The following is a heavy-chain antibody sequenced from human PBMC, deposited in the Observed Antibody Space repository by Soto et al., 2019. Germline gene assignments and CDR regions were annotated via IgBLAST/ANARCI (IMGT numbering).Heavy chain of an antibody. CDR1: GYSFTDYW. Sequence: PGESLKISCKASGYSFTDYWIGWVRQMPGKGLKWMGIIDPGDSETRYSPSFQGQVSISADKSVNIAYLQWGSLRASDTAMYYCARQTSGWFGIDVWAQGTTVTVSS. D-gene: IGHD6-19*01. V-gene: IGHV5-51*01. J-gene: IGHJ6*02. CDR2: IDPGDSET. CDR3: ARQTSGWFGIDV.